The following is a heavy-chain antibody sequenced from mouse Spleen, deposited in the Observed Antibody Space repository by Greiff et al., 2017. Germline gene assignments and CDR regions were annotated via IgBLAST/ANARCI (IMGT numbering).Heavy chain of an antibody. D-gene: IGHD2-4*01. J-gene: IGHJ4*01. CDR1: GYTFTDYN. V-gene: IGHV1-22*01. CDR3: ARGPYDYYYAMDY. Sequence: EVQLQQSGPELVKPGASVKMSCKASGYTFTDYNMHWVKQSHGKSLEWIGYINPNNGGTSYNQKFKGKATLTVNKSSSTAYMELRSLTSEDSAVYYCARGPYDYYYAMDYWGQGTSVTVSS. CDR2: INPNNGGT.